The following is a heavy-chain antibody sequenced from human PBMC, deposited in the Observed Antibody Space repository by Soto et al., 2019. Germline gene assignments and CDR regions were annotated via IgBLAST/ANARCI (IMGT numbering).Heavy chain of an antibody. CDR2: IYHSGST. Sequence: QVQLQESSPGLVKPSGTLSLTCAVSGGSISSSNWWSWVRQPPGKGLEWIGEIYHSGSTNYNPSLKSRVTISVDKSKNQFSLKLSSVTAADTAVYYCATLVTTRWTSPFDYWGQGTLVTVSS. CDR1: GGSISSSNW. CDR3: ATLVTTRWTSPFDY. D-gene: IGHD4-4*01. J-gene: IGHJ4*02. V-gene: IGHV4-4*02.